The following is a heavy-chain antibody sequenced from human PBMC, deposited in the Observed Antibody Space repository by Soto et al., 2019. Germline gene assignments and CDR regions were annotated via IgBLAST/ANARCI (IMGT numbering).Heavy chain of an antibody. J-gene: IGHJ5*02. CDR3: AKAGYDSGWYWAS. Sequence: GGSLRLSCAASGFTFSGSAMTWVRQAPGKWLEYVSSITSSGSEVSHAASVKGRFTMSRDNSKNMLYLQMNSLRAEDTAVYYCAKAGYDSGWYWASWGQGALVTVSS. CDR2: ITSSGSEV. CDR1: GFTFSGSA. D-gene: IGHD6-19*01. V-gene: IGHV3-23*01.